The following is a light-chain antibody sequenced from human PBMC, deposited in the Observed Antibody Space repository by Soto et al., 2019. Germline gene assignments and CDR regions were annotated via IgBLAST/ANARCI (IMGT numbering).Light chain of an antibody. CDR3: QQSYSTLIT. J-gene: IGKJ5*01. Sequence: DIQMTQSPSSLSASVGDRVTITCRASQSISNYLNWYQQKPGKAPKLLIYAASSLQSGVPSRFSGSGSGTDFTLTISSLQPEAFATYYCQQSYSTLITFGQGTRLEIK. CDR1: QSISNY. CDR2: AAS. V-gene: IGKV1-39*01.